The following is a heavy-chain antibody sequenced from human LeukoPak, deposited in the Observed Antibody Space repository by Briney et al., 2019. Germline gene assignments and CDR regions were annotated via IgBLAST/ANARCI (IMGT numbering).Heavy chain of an antibody. CDR1: GYTFTGYY. V-gene: IGHV1-2*02. Sequence: GASVKVSCKASGYTFTGYYMHWVRQAPGQGLEWMGWINPNSGGTNYAQKFQGRVTMTRDTSITTAYMELSRLRSDDTAVYYCARGHSSSWYRGYYYYMDVWGKGTTVTVSS. CDR3: ARGHSSSWYRGYYYYMDV. J-gene: IGHJ6*03. D-gene: IGHD6-13*01. CDR2: INPNSGGT.